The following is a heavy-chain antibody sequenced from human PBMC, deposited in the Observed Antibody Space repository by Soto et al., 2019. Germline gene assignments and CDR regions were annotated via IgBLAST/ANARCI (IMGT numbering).Heavy chain of an antibody. J-gene: IGHJ5*02. CDR1: GGSISSSSYY. CDR2: IYYSGST. Sequence: QLQLQESGPGLVKPSETLSLTCTVSGGSISSSSYYWGWIRQSPGKGLEWIASIYYSGSTYYNPSLKSRVSISVDTSKNQLSLKLTSVTAADTAVYYCARPAAEQHLTPNWFDPWGQGTLVTVSS. CDR3: ARPAAEQHLTPNWFDP. V-gene: IGHV4-39*01. D-gene: IGHD6-13*01.